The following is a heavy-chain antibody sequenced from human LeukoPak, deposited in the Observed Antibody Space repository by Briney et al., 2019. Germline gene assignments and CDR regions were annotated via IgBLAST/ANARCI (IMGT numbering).Heavy chain of an antibody. CDR3: ARASNPWLQLT. J-gene: IGHJ5*02. Sequence: GGSLRLSCAASGFTFSNYWMIWVRQAPGKGLKWVGNIKQDGSVNRYADSVRGRFTISRDNAQTSLYLQMNSLRAEDTAVYYCARASNPWLQLTWGQGTLVTVSS. D-gene: IGHD5-24*01. V-gene: IGHV3-7*05. CDR1: GFTFSNYW. CDR2: IKQDGSVN.